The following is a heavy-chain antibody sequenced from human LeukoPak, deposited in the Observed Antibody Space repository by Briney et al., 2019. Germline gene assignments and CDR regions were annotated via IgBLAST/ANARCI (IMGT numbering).Heavy chain of an antibody. Sequence: ASVKVSCKASGYTFTTYYMHWVRQAPGQGLEWMGIINPSGGITTYAQKFQGRVTMTRDTSTSTVYMQLSSLRSEDTAMYYCAREWSGAISGQLVPRFDYWGQGTLVTVSS. CDR1: GYTFTTYY. CDR2: INPSGGIT. D-gene: IGHD6-6*01. CDR3: AREWSGAISGQLVPRFDY. J-gene: IGHJ4*02. V-gene: IGHV1-46*01.